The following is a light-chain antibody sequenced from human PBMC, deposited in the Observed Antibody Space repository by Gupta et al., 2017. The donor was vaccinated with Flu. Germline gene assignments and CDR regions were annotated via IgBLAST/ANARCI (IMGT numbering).Light chain of an antibody. CDR1: QDSSSE. CDR2: SVS. J-gene: IGKJ3*01. Sequence: GDRVTMTCRASQDSSSELAWYQQRPGKAPDLLISSVSVLQSGVPSRFSGSGSGTEFTLTISSLQPEDFAIYYCQHLNTYPFTFGPGTTVEVK. CDR3: QHLNTYPFT. V-gene: IGKV1-9*01.